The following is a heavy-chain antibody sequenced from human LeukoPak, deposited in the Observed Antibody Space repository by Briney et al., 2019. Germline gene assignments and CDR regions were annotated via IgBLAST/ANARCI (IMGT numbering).Heavy chain of an antibody. J-gene: IGHJ4*02. CDR3: ARGPSNQYDYSNYGGVDY. CDR2: INHSGST. D-gene: IGHD4-11*01. Sequence: SETLSLTCAVYGGSFSGYYWSWIRQPPGKGLEWIGEINHSGSTNYNPSLKSRVTISVDTSKNQFSLKLSSVTAADTAVYYCARGPSNQYDYSNYGGVDYWGQGTLVTVSS. CDR1: GGSFSGYY. V-gene: IGHV4-34*01.